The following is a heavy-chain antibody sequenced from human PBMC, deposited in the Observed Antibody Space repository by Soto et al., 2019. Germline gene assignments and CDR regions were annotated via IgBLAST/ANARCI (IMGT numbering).Heavy chain of an antibody. D-gene: IGHD3-3*01. Sequence: GGSLRLSCAASGFTFSSYAMSWVRQAPGKGLEWVSAISGSGGSTYYADSVKGRFTIPRDNSKNTLYLQMNSLRAEDTAVYYCAEELRFFRQYYFDYWGQGTLVTVSS. V-gene: IGHV3-23*01. CDR1: GFTFSSYA. J-gene: IGHJ4*02. CDR2: ISGSGGST. CDR3: AEELRFFRQYYFDY.